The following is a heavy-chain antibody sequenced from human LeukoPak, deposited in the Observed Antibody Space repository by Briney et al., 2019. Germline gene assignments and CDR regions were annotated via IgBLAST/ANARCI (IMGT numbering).Heavy chain of an antibody. Sequence: ASVKVSCTTSGYTFTNYYLHWMRQAPGQGLEWMGWINGNSGDTNYAQKFQGRVAMTRDTSISTVYMDLNSLTSDDTAVYYCVRVAVTGFAYFQHWGQGTLVTVPS. V-gene: IGHV1-2*02. CDR2: INGNSGDT. D-gene: IGHD6-19*01. J-gene: IGHJ1*01. CDR1: GYTFTNYY. CDR3: VRVAVTGFAYFQH.